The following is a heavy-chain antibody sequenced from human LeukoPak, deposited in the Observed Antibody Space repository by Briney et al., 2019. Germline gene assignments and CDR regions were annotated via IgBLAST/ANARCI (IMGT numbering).Heavy chain of an antibody. CDR2: VSPGGYT. J-gene: IGHJ5*02. CDR1: GVHVDDYY. Sequence: PSDTLSLTCAVSGVHVDDYYWIWIRQSPEKGRDGIGEVSPGGYTTYNPSLKSRVIISEDTSENQLSLNVTSVTAADTALYYCARIRCGHGQDRCYNHWAQGSLVTVSS. D-gene: IGHD2-21*01. CDR3: ARIRCGHGQDRCYNH. V-gene: IGHV4-34*01.